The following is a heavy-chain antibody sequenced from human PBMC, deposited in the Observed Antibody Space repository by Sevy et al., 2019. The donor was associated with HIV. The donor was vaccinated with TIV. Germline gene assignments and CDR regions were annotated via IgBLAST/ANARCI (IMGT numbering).Heavy chain of an antibody. D-gene: IGHD6-19*01. CDR2: IKQDGSEK. V-gene: IGHV3-7*01. Sequence: GGSLRLSCAASGFTFSSYWMSWVRQAPGKGLEWVANIKQDGSEKYYVDSVKGRFTISSDNAKNSLYLQMNSRRAEDTAVYYCAREYSSGWYDYWGQGTLVTVSS. CDR3: AREYSSGWYDY. J-gene: IGHJ4*02. CDR1: GFTFSSYW.